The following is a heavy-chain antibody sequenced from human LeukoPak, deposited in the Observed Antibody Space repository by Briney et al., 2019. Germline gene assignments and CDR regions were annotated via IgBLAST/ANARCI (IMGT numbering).Heavy chain of an antibody. V-gene: IGHV3-53*01. Sequence: QPGGSLRLSCAASGFTFSSYAMHWVRQAPGKGLEWVSVIYSGGSTYYADSVKGRFTISRDNSKNTLYLHMNSLRAEDTAVYYCASLPGARGWFDPWGQGTLVTVSS. CDR2: IYSGGST. J-gene: IGHJ5*02. CDR3: ASLPGARGWFDP. D-gene: IGHD2-2*01. CDR1: GFTFSSYA.